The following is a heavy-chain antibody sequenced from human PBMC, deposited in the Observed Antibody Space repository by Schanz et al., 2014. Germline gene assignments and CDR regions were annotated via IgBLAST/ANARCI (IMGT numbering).Heavy chain of an antibody. V-gene: IGHV3-23*01. D-gene: IGHD6-19*01. CDR2: MSGSGSTA. CDR3: ARDLISSGWYG. Sequence: EVQLLESGGGLVQPGGSLRLSCVASGFTFFGSFAMSWVRQAPGKGLEWVSGMSGSGSTADYADSVKGRFTISRDNSRKTLYLQMNSLRVEDTAVYYCARDLISSGWYGWGQGTLVTVSS. J-gene: IGHJ4*02. CDR1: GFTFFGSFA.